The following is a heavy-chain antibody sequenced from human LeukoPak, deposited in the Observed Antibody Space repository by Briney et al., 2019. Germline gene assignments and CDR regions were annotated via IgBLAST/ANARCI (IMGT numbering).Heavy chain of an antibody. CDR3: ATGNYHFDS. CDR1: GDSVSSNTAA. Sequence: SQTLSLTCAISGDSVSSNTAAWDWIRQSPSRGLEWLGRTYYRSRWYTDYAVSVKSRTTINPDTSKNHLSLDLDSVTPEDTALYYCATGNYHFDSWGQGTLVTVSS. V-gene: IGHV6-1*01. D-gene: IGHD3-10*01. J-gene: IGHJ4*02. CDR2: TYYRSRWYT.